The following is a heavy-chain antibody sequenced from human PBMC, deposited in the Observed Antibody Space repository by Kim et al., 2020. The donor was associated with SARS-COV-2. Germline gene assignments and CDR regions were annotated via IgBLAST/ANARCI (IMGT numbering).Heavy chain of an antibody. V-gene: IGHV5-10-1*01. D-gene: IGHD6-13*01. Sequence: GESLQISCKGSGYSFTSYWISWVRQMPGKGLEWMGRIDPSDSYTNYSPSFQGHVTISADKSISTAYLQWSSLKASDTAMYYCARHTSVGSSWYGGAFDIWGQGTMVTVSS. CDR1: GYSFTSYW. CDR3: ARHTSVGSSWYGGAFDI. CDR2: IDPSDSYT. J-gene: IGHJ3*02.